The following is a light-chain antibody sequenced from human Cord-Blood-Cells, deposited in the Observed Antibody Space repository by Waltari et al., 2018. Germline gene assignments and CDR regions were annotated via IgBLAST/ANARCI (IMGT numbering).Light chain of an antibody. CDR3: QSYDSSLSGV. Sequence: QSVLTQPPSVSGAPGQRVPISCTGSSSNIGAGYDVHWYQQIPGTAPKLLIYGNSNRPSGLPDRFSGSKSGTSASLAITGLQAEDEADYYCQSYDSSLSGVFGTGTKVTVL. J-gene: IGLJ1*01. V-gene: IGLV1-40*01. CDR2: GNS. CDR1: SSNIGAGYD.